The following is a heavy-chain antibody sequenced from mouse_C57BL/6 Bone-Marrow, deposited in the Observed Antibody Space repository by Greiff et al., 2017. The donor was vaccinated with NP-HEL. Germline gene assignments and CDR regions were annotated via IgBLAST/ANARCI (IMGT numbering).Heavy chain of an antibody. Sequence: QVQLQQSGAELARPGASVKMSCKASGYTFTSYTMHWVKQRPGQGLEWIGYINPSSGYTKYNQKFKDKATLTADKSSSTAYMQLSSLTSEDSAVYYCAIKYYGSSLGWFAYWGQGTLVTVSA. J-gene: IGHJ3*01. D-gene: IGHD1-1*01. CDR2: INPSSGYT. CDR3: AIKYYGSSLGWFAY. V-gene: IGHV1-4*01. CDR1: GYTFTSYT.